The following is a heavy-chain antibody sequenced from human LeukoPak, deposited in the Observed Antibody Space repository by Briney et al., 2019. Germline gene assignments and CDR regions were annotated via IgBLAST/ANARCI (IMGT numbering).Heavy chain of an antibody. CDR3: ARVWSPPYTSSWPDYFDY. CDR1: GFSFNSYS. V-gene: IGHV3-21*01. CDR2: ISSSSSYI. Sequence: GGSLRLSCVASGFSFNSYSMNWVRQAPGMGLEWVSSISSSSSYIYYADSLKGRFTISRDNAKNSLYLQMNGLRAEDTAVYFCARVWSPPYTSSWPDYFDYWGQGALVTVSS. D-gene: IGHD6-13*01. J-gene: IGHJ4*02.